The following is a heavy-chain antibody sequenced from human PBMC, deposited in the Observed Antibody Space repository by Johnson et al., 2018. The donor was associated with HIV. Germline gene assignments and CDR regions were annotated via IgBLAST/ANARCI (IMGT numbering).Heavy chain of an antibody. CDR3: TREGRTVAAFTVGAFDI. J-gene: IGHJ3*02. V-gene: IGHV3-30*04. Sequence: QVQLVESGGGVVQPGRSLRLSCAASGFTFSSNSMHWVRQAPGKGLEWVSVISCAGSKYYSAAVVRGRTTISRDKSKNTLYLQMNSLSAEDTAVYYCTREGRTVAAFTVGAFDIWGQGTMVTVSS. CDR2: ISCAGSKY. CDR1: GFTFSSNS. D-gene: IGHD6-19*01.